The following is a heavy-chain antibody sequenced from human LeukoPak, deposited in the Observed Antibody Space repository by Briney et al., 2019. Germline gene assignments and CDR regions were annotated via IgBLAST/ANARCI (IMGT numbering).Heavy chain of an antibody. CDR3: AGEDSSGWHGGGDWFDP. CDR1: RDSVSSNSAA. D-gene: IGHD6-19*01. Sequence: SQTLSLTCAISRDSVSSNSAAWNWIRQSPSRGLEWLGRTYYRSKWYNDYAVSVKSRITINPDTSKNQFSLQLNSVSPEDTAVYYCAGEDSSGWHGGGDWFDPWGQGTLVTVSS. CDR2: TYYRSKWYN. J-gene: IGHJ5*02. V-gene: IGHV6-1*01.